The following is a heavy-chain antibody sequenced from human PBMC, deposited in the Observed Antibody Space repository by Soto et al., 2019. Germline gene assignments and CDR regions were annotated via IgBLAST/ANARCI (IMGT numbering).Heavy chain of an antibody. CDR3: ARYRFSGSRWSKFDY. CDR2: IYYTGST. Sequence: SETLSLTCTVSGVTVSSGAYYWSWIRQHPGKGLEWIGNIYYTGSTYYSPSLKSRVVISLDTSKNQFSLRLSSVTAADTAVYFCARYRFSGSRWSKFDYWGQGTLVTVSS. CDR1: GVTVSSGAYY. V-gene: IGHV4-31*03. J-gene: IGHJ4*02. D-gene: IGHD6-13*01.